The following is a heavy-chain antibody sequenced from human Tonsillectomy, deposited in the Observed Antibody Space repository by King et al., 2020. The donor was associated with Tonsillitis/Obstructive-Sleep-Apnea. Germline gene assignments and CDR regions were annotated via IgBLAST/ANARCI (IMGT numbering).Heavy chain of an antibody. CDR2: INHSGST. J-gene: IGHJ6*03. CDR1: GGSFSGYY. CDR3: AGQPWEDYYYYYMDV. Sequence: VQLPQWGAGLLKPSETLSLTCAVYGGSFSGYYWRWIRQPPGKGLEWIGEINHSGSTNYNPSLKSRVTISVDTSKNQFSLKLSSVTAADTAVYYCAGQPWEDYYYYYMDVWGKGTTVTVSS. D-gene: IGHD1-14*01. V-gene: IGHV4-34*01.